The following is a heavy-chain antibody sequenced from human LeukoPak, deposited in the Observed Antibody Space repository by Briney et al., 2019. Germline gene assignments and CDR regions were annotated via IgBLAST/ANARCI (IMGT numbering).Heavy chain of an antibody. CDR1: GGSISSGGYY. Sequence: PSETLSLTCTVSGGSISSGGYYWSWIRQHPEKGLEWIGYIYYSGSTYYNPSLKSRVTISVDTSKNQFSLKLSSVTAADTAVYYCARDHFTMVRGRWFDPWGQGTLVTVSS. J-gene: IGHJ5*02. V-gene: IGHV4-31*03. D-gene: IGHD3-10*01. CDR3: ARDHFTMVRGRWFDP. CDR2: IYYSGST.